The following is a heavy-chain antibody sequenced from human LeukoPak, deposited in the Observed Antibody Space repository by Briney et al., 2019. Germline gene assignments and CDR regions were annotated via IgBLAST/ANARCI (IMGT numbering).Heavy chain of an antibody. V-gene: IGHV4-59*01. Sequence: SETLSLTCTVSGGSISSYYWSWIRQPPGKGLEWIGYIYYSGSTNYNPSLKSRVTISVDTSKNQFSLKLSSVTAADTAVYYCARGTGVLRYFDWSTNFDYWGQGTLVTVSS. CDR2: IYYSGST. J-gene: IGHJ4*02. CDR1: GGSISSYY. D-gene: IGHD3-9*01. CDR3: ARGTGVLRYFDWSTNFDY.